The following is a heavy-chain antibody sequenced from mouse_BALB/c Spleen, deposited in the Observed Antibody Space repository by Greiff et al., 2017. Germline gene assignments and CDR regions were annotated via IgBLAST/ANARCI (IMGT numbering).Heavy chain of an antibody. D-gene: IGHD2-2*01. Sequence: EVQGVESGGGLVQPGGSRKLSCAASGFTFSSFGMHWVRQAPEKGLEWVAYISSGSSTIYYADTVKGRFTISRDNPKNTLFLQMTSLRSEDTAMYYCARSGEWLRPYAMDYWGQGTSVTVSS. J-gene: IGHJ4*01. CDR1: GFTFSSFG. CDR3: ARSGEWLRPYAMDY. CDR2: ISSGSSTI. V-gene: IGHV5-17*02.